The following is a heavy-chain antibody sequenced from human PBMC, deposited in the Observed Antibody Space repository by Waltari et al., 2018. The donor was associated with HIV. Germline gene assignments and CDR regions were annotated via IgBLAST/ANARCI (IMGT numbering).Heavy chain of an antibody. CDR1: GGSISSYY. CDR2: IYYSGST. V-gene: IGHV4-59*01. J-gene: IGHJ3*02. D-gene: IGHD1-20*01. CDR3: ARELITGTTSDAFDI. Sequence: QVQLQESGPGLVKPSETLSLTCTVSGGSISSYYWSWIRQPPGKGLEWIGYIYYSGSTNYNPSLKSRVTISVDTSKNQFSLKLSSVTAADTAVYYCARELITGTTSDAFDIWGQGTMVTVSS.